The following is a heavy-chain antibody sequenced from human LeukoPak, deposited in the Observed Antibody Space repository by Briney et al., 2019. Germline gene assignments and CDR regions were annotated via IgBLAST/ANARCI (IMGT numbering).Heavy chain of an antibody. CDR1: GGSISSSSYY. J-gene: IGHJ5*02. CDR3: ARAKITAADIDRPFDP. CDR2: IYYSEST. Sequence: SETLSLTCTISGGSISSSSYYWGWIRQPPGKGLEWIGSIYYSESTYYNPVLKSRITISVDTSKNQFSLKLSSVTAADTALYYCARAKITAADIDRPFDPWGQGTLVTVSS. D-gene: IGHD6-13*01. V-gene: IGHV4-39*07.